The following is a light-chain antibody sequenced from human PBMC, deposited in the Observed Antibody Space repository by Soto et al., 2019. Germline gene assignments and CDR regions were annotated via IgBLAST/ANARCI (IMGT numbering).Light chain of an antibody. V-gene: IGKV1-33*01. CDR3: QHHHNLPQ. CDR1: QAINNY. Sequence: DIQMTQSPSSLSASVGDRVTITCQASQAINNYLHWYQQKPGKAPKLLIYDASNLEKGAPSRFSGSGSGTDLTFDISLLQPEDLATYYCQHHHNLPQFGQGTKVEIK. CDR2: DAS. J-gene: IGKJ1*01.